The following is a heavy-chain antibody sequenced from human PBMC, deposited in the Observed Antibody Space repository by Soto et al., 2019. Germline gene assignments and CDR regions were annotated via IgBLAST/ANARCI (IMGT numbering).Heavy chain of an antibody. J-gene: IGHJ4*02. V-gene: IGHV3-74*01. D-gene: IGHD3-10*01. CDR1: GFTFSSYW. CDR3: ARDTYYYGSGSSRNGFDY. Sequence: GGSLRLSCAASGFTFSSYWMHWVRQAPGKGLVWVSRINSDGSSTSYADSVKGRFTISRDNAKNTLYLQMNSLRAEDTAVYYCARDTYYYGSGSSRNGFDYWGQGTLVTVSS. CDR2: INSDGSST.